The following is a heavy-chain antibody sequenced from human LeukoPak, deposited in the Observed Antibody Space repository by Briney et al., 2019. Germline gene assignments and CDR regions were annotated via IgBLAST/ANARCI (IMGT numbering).Heavy chain of an antibody. CDR2: ISSSSSYI. V-gene: IGHV3-21*01. J-gene: IGHJ5*02. CDR1: GFTFSSYI. CDR3: ARDYYYGSGSYYNNWFDP. D-gene: IGHD3-10*01. Sequence: AGGSLRLSCAASGFTFSSYIMNWVRQAPGKGLGWVSSISSSSSYIYYADSVKGRFTISRDNAKNSLYLQMNSLRAEDTAVYYCARDYYYGSGSYYNNWFDPWGQGTLVTVSS.